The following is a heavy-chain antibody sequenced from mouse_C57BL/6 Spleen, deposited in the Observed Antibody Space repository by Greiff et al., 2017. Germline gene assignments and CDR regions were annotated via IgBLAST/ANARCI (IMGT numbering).Heavy chain of an antibody. D-gene: IGHD1-1*01. CDR3: ARPLTTVVAPYAMDY. CDR1: GFNIKDYY. V-gene: IGHV14-2*01. CDR2: IDPEDGET. Sequence: VQLKESGAELVKPGASVKLSCTASGFNIKDYYMHWVKQRTEQGLEWIGRIDPEDGETKYAPQFQGTATIPADTSSNTAYLQLSSLTSEDTAVYYCARPLTTVVAPYAMDYWGQGTSVTVSS. J-gene: IGHJ4*01.